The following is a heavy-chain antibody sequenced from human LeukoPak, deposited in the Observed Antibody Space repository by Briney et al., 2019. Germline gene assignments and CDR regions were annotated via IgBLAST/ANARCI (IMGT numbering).Heavy chain of an antibody. D-gene: IGHD1-7*01. Sequence: SETLSLTCTVSGGSISSSYSYWGWIRQPPGKGLEWIGNIYYSGSTYYNPSLKSRVTISVDTSKNHFSLKLNSVTAADTAVYYCARGLELQAENYYYYMDVWGKGTTVTVSS. CDR1: GGSISSSYSY. CDR3: ARGLELQAENYYYYMDV. J-gene: IGHJ6*03. V-gene: IGHV4-39*02. CDR2: IYYSGST.